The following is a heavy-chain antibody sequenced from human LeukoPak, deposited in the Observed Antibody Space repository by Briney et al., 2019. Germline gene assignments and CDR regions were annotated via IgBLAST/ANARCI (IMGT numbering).Heavy chain of an antibody. Sequence: GGSLRLSCAASGFTFSSYGTHWVRQAPGKGLEWVAVISYDGSNKYYADSVKGRFTISRDNSKNTLYLQMNSLRAEDTAVYYCAKPDSSGYYPTFDYWGQGTLVTVSS. V-gene: IGHV3-30*18. CDR1: GFTFSSYG. CDR3: AKPDSSGYYPTFDY. J-gene: IGHJ4*02. D-gene: IGHD3-22*01. CDR2: ISYDGSNK.